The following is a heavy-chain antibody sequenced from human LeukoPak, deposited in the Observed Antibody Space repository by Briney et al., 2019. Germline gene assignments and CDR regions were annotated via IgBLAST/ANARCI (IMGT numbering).Heavy chain of an antibody. Sequence: PSETLSLPCAVYGGSFSGYYWSWIRQPPGKGLEWIGGINHSGSTNYNPSLKSRVHISVDTSKNQFSLKLSSVTAADTAVYYCARASAYSSSWYDFDYWGQGTLVTVSS. D-gene: IGHD6-13*01. CDR3: ARASAYSSSWYDFDY. CDR1: GGSFSGYY. V-gene: IGHV4-34*01. CDR2: INHSGST. J-gene: IGHJ4*02.